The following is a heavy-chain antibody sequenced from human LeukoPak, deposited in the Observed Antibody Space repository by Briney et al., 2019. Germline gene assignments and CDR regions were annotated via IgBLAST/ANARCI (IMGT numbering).Heavy chain of an antibody. CDR1: GFTFSDYY. J-gene: IGHJ4*02. CDR3: AKDRYYFDSSEESFDY. V-gene: IGHV3-11*01. Sequence: KPGGSLRLSCAASGFTFSDYYMSWIRQAPGKGLEWVSYIRSRGGTVYYADSVKGRFTISRDNAKNSLYLQMNSLRAEDTALYYCAKDRYYFDSSEESFDYWGQGTPVTVSS. CDR2: IRSRGGTV. D-gene: IGHD3-22*01.